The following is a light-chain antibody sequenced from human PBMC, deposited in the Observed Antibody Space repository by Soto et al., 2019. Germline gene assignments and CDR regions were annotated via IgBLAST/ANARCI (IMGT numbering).Light chain of an antibody. CDR1: QGVSTY. CDR2: DAS. J-gene: IGKJ5*01. CDR3: QHRSNWPPIT. Sequence: EIVLTQSPATLSLSPGERATLSCSASQGVSTYLAWYQQKPGQAPRLLIQDASNRATGIPARFSGSGSGTDLTLTISSLEPEDFAVYYCQHRSNWPPITLGQGTRLEIK. V-gene: IGKV3-11*01.